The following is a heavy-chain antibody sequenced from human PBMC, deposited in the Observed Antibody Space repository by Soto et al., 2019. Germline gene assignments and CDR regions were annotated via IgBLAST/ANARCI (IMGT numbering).Heavy chain of an antibody. CDR2: IGTGTRTR. CDR1: GFVLSSYS. CDR3: ARSYSYGFGY. Sequence: EVQLVESGGGLVQPGGSLRLSCAASGFVLSSYSMSWVRQAPGKGLEWVSYIGTGTRTRYYADFVKGRFTISRDNGKNSLFLQMNSLRAEDTALYYCARSYSYGFGYWGQGTLVTVSS. J-gene: IGHJ4*02. D-gene: IGHD5-18*01. V-gene: IGHV3-48*01.